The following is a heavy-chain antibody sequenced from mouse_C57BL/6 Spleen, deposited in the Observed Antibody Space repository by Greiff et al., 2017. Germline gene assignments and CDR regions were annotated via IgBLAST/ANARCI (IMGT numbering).Heavy chain of an antibody. CDR3: ARSTVVDQFAY. CDR1: GYTFTSYW. V-gene: IGHV1-69*01. Sequence: QVQLQQSGAELVMPGASVKLSCKASGYTFTSYWMHWVKQRPGQGLEWIGEIDPSDSYTNYNQKFKGKSTLTVDKSSSTAYMQLSSLTSEDSAVYYCARSTVVDQFAYWGQGTLVTVSA. D-gene: IGHD1-1*01. CDR2: IDPSDSYT. J-gene: IGHJ3*01.